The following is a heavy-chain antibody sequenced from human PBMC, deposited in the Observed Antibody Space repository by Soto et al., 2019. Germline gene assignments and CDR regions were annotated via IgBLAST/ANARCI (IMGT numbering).Heavy chain of an antibody. CDR2: IYWDDDK. CDR3: AHRFLRKVFGRVTTGAIYCDF. V-gene: IGHV2-5*02. D-gene: IGHD3-3*01. Sequence: QITLNESGPTVVKPTETLTLTCRFSGFPLTTSGVGVRWIRQSPGKAPEWLALIYWDDDKRYSASLKSRLTIPTRTPRNQVALTVSDLQPTGTPTYNSAHRFLRKVFGRVTTGAIYCDFWGQGNSVAVSS. CDR1: GFPLTTSGVG. J-gene: IGHJ4*02.